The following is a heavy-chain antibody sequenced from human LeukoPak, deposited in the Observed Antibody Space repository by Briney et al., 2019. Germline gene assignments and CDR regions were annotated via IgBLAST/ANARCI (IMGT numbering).Heavy chain of an antibody. V-gene: IGHV3-23*01. Sequence: GGSLRLSCAASGFAFSSYAMNWVRQAPGKGLEWVSAISGSGGSTYYADSVKGRFTISRDNSKNTLYLQMNSLRAEDTAVYYCAKYYYDSSGSSSGFDIWGQGTMVTVSS. J-gene: IGHJ3*02. D-gene: IGHD3-22*01. CDR3: AKYYYDSSGSSSGFDI. CDR1: GFAFSSYA. CDR2: ISGSGGST.